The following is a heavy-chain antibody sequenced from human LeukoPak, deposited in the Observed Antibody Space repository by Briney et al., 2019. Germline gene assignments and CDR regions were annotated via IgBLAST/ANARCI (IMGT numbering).Heavy chain of an antibody. CDR2: INSGGNT. D-gene: IGHD6-19*01. CDR1: GFTVTNNY. V-gene: IGHV3-53*01. CDR3: AKLSAAGSIFDI. J-gene: IGHJ3*02. Sequence: HPGGSLRLSCAGSGFTVTNNYMTWVRQAPGKGLEWVSFINSGGNTYYADSVKGRFTISRDNSKNTLYLQMNSLRAEDTAVYYCAKLSAAGSIFDIWGQGTMVTVSS.